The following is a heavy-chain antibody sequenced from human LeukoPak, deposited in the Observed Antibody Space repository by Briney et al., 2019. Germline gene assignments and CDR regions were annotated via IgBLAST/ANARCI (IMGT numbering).Heavy chain of an antibody. D-gene: IGHD2-2*01. J-gene: IGHJ4*02. CDR2: RSWDGSDA. V-gene: IGHV3-30*03. CDR3: AREYPLFHYFDY. CDR1: GFAFEDYT. Sequence: PGGALRLSCAASGFAFEDYTMNWVREAPGTGLEWGALRSWDGSDADSADSVTGRFTISSDNSKNTLYLQMNSLRAEDTAVYYCAREYPLFHYFDYWGQGTMVTVSS.